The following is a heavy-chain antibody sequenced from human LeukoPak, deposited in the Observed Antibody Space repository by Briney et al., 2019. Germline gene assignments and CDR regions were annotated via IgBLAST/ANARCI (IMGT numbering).Heavy chain of an antibody. J-gene: IGHJ6*03. D-gene: IGHD6-13*01. CDR3: ARDLVAAAGKYYMDV. CDR2: IYSGGST. Sequence: GGSLRLSCTTSGFTFGDYTMSWIRQAPGKGLEWVSVIYSGGSTYYADSVKGRFTISRDNSKNTLYLQMNSLRAEDTAVYYCARDLVAAAGKYYMDVWGKGTTVTISS. CDR1: GFTFGDYT. V-gene: IGHV3-66*01.